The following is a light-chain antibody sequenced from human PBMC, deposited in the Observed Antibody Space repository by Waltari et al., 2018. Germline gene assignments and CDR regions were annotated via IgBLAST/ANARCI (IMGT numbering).Light chain of an antibody. CDR3: QQSYTTPRT. J-gene: IGKJ1*01. Sequence: DIQMSQSPSSLSASVGDRVTITCRASRTISTYLNWYQQKPGQAPKLLIYAASNLQNGVPSRFSGSGSGTDFTLTISTLQPEDFAIYFCQQSYTTPRTFGQGTKVEIK. V-gene: IGKV1-39*01. CDR2: AAS. CDR1: RTISTY.